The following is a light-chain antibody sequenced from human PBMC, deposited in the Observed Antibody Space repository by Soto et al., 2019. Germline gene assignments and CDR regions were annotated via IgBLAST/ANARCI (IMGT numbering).Light chain of an antibody. J-gene: IGKJ1*01. CDR2: GTS. Sequence: EMVMTHSPSTLSVSPGERSTLSCRASQSVSSNLAWYQVNPGHAPRLLIYGTSARATGIPARFSGSGSGTELTITIRRMQSEDFAVYYCKQYNDWKWQLGQGNKV. V-gene: IGKV3-15*01. CDR1: QSVSSN. CDR3: KQYNDWKWQ.